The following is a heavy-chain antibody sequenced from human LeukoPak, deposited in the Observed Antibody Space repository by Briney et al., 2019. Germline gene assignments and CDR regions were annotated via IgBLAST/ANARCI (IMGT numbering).Heavy chain of an antibody. V-gene: IGHV1-3*04. J-gene: IGHJ4*02. Sequence: WASVKVSCKASGYTFTSYAMNWVRQAPGQRLEWMGWINTGNGNAKYSQKFQGRVTITRDTSATTAYMELSSLRSEDTAVYYCARDRHYYDSSDYYLPYSDYWGQGTLVTVSS. CDR2: INTGNGNA. CDR3: ARDRHYYDSSDYYLPYSDY. CDR1: GYTFTSYA. D-gene: IGHD3-22*01.